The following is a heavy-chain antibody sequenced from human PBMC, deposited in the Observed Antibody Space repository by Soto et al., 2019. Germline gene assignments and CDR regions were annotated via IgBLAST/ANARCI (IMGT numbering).Heavy chain of an antibody. CDR1: GFTFSSYS. D-gene: IGHD3-3*01. J-gene: IGHJ6*02. Sequence: PGGSLRLSCAASGFTFSSYSMNWVRQAPGKGLEWVSYISSSSSTIYYADSVKGRFTISRDNAKNSLYLQMNSLRDEDTAVYYCARDSRYYDFWSATPRYYYYGMDVWGQGTAVTVSS. CDR2: ISSSSSTI. V-gene: IGHV3-48*02. CDR3: ARDSRYYDFWSATPRYYYYGMDV.